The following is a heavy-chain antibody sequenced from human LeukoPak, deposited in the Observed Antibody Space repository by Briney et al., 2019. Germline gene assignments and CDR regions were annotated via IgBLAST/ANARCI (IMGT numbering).Heavy chain of an antibody. V-gene: IGHV4-34*01. J-gene: IGHJ6*02. CDR3: ARPFYGSGSYYRPRKDGMDV. D-gene: IGHD3-10*01. CDR1: GGSFSGYY. Sequence: PSETLSLTCAVYGGSFSGYYWSWIRQPPGKGLEWIGEINHSGSTNYNPSLKSRVTISVDTSKNQFSLKLSSVTAADTAVYYCARPFYGSGSYYRPRKDGMDVRGQGTTVTVSS. CDR2: INHSGST.